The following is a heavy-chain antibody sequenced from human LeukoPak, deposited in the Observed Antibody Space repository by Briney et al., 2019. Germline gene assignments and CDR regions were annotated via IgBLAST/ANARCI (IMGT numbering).Heavy chain of an antibody. CDR3: TRVPPGKGYCSGGRCRPNGGYNWFDP. Sequence: VASVKVSCKAFGYTFTSNYMHWVRQAPGQGPEWMGVISPSGGSTTYAQKFQGRVTMTRNTSINTAYMELSSLRSEDTAVYYCTRVPPGKGYCSGGRCRPNGGYNWFDPWGQGTLVTVSS. D-gene: IGHD2-15*01. CDR2: ISPSGGST. CDR1: GYTFTSNY. V-gene: IGHV1-46*01. J-gene: IGHJ5*02.